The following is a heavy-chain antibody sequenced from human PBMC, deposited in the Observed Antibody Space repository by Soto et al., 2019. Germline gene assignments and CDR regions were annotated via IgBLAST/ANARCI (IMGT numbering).Heavy chain of an antibody. D-gene: IGHD3-10*01. CDR2: IYHSGST. CDR3: ASRNYYGSGSYHYYFDY. V-gene: IGHV4-4*02. J-gene: IGHJ4*02. Sequence: PSETLSLTCAVSGGSIISSNWWSLVRHPPGKGLEWIGEIYHSGSTNYNPSLKSRVTISVDKSKNQFSLKLNSVTAADTAVYYCASRNYYGSGSYHYYFDYWGQGTLVTVSS. CDR1: GGSIISSNW.